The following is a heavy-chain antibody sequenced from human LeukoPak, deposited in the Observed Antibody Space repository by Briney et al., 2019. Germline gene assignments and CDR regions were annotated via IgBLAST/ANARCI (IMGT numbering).Heavy chain of an antibody. CDR3: ARARGSYDLYYYYMDV. J-gene: IGHJ6*03. Sequence: ASVKVSCKASGYTFTGYYMHWVRQAPGQGLEWMGWINPNSGGTNYAQKFQGRVTMTRDTSISTAYMELSRLRSDDTAVYYCARARGSYDLYYYYMDVWGKGTTVTVSS. CDR1: GYTFTGYY. D-gene: IGHD1-26*01. V-gene: IGHV1-2*02. CDR2: INPNSGGT.